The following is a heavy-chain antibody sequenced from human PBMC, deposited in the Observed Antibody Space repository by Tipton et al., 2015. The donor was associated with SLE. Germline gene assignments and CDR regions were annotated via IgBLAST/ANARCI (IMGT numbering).Heavy chain of an antibody. Sequence: SLRLSCAASGFRFSDYGMHWVRQGTGKGLEWVAFIRYDGNNKYYADSVKGRFTMSRDNAKNTVYLQMDRLTVDDSGVYYCSAWFNLWGQGTLVTVSS. V-gene: IGHV3-30*02. J-gene: IGHJ5*02. CDR2: IRYDGNNK. CDR3: SAWFNL. CDR1: GFRFSDYG.